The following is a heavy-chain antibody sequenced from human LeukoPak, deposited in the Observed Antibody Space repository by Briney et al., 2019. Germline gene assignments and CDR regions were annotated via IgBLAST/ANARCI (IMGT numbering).Heavy chain of an antibody. J-gene: IGHJ4*02. V-gene: IGHV5-51*01. CDR1: GYSFLSHW. D-gene: IGHD6-13*01. Sequence: GESLKISCKGSGYSFLSHWIGWVRQMPGKGLEWMGIIYPGDSDARYNPSFQGQVTISADKSISTAYLQWSSLKASDTAMYYCARHASPYSSNYYFDFWGQGALVTVSS. CDR3: ARHASPYSSNYYFDF. CDR2: IYPGDSDA.